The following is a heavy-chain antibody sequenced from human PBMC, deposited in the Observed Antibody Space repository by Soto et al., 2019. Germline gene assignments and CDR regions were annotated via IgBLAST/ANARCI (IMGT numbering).Heavy chain of an antibody. Sequence: QVQLVQSGAEVKKPGASVKVSCKASGYTFTSYYMHWVRQAPGQGLEWMGIINPSGGSTSYAQKFQGRVTMTRDTSTSTVYMELSSLRSEDTAVYYCAREVVVPAANPDSVVAQASSGETDYWGQGTLVTVSS. CDR2: INPSGGST. V-gene: IGHV1-46*03. CDR1: GYTFTSYY. D-gene: IGHD2-2*01. CDR3: AREVVVPAANPDSVVAQASSGETDY. J-gene: IGHJ4*02.